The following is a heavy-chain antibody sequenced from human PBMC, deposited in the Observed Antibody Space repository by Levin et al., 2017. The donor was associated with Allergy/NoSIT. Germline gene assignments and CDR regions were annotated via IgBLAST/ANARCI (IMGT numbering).Heavy chain of an antibody. CDR1: GGSMTIYY. J-gene: IGHJ4*02. CDR3: AREPFSSGWPYFDS. CDR2: VYNSGST. Sequence: SETLSLTCTVSGGSMTIYYWSWIRQPAGKGLEWIGRVYNSGSTNYNPSLKSRVTMSVDPSRNHFSLKLSSVTAADTAVYYCAREPFSSGWPYFDSWGQGILVTVSS. V-gene: IGHV4-4*07. D-gene: IGHD6-19*01.